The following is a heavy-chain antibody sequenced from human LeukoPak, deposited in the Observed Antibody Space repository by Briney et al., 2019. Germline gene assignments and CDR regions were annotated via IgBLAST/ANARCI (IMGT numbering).Heavy chain of an antibody. CDR2: ISNNGGST. CDR3: ARVAVAGTLDY. D-gene: IGHD6-19*01. CDR1: GFSFSSYA. J-gene: IGHJ4*02. Sequence: GGSLRLSCAAYGFSFSSYAMHWVRQAPGKGLEYVSAISNNGGSTYYANSVKGRFTISRDNSKNTLYLQMGSLRDEDMAVYYCARVAVAGTLDYWGQGTLVTVSS. V-gene: IGHV3-64*01.